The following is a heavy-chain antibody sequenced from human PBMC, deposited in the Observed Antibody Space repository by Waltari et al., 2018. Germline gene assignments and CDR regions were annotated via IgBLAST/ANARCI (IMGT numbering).Heavy chain of an antibody. CDR1: GFTFSSYG. D-gene: IGHD3-22*01. Sequence: QVQLVESGGGVVQPGRSLRLSCAASGFTFSSYGMHWVRQAPGKGLEWVAVIWYDGSNKYYADSVKGRFTISRDNSKNTLYLQMNSLRAEDTAVYYCARQPYYYDSSGGLDYWGQGTLVTVSS. V-gene: IGHV3-33*01. CDR3: ARQPYYYDSSGGLDY. J-gene: IGHJ4*02. CDR2: IWYDGSNK.